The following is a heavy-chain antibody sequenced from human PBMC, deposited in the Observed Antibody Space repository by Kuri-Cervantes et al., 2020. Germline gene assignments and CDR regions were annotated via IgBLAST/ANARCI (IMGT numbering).Heavy chain of an antibody. V-gene: IGHV4-34*01. J-gene: IGHJ6*03. CDR1: GGSFSGYH. CDR3: ARGLVYYYMDV. Sequence: SQTLSLTCAVYGGSFSGYHWTWIRQPPGKGLEWIGEINHSGSTNYNPSLKSRVTVSVDTSKNQFSLKLTAVTAADTAVYYCARGLVYYYMDVWGKGTTVTVSS. CDR2: INHSGST.